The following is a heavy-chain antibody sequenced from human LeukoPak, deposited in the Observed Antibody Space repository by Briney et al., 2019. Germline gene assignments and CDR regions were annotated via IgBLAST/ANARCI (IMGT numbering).Heavy chain of an antibody. V-gene: IGHV3-15*01. CDR1: GFTFSNAW. Sequence: PGGSLRLSCAASGFTFSNAWMSWVRQAPGKGLEWVGRIKSKTDGGTTDYAAPVKGRFTISRDDSKNTLYLQMNSLKTEDTAVYYCTTRPLGYCSSTSCYEYYYYMDVWGKGTTVTVSS. D-gene: IGHD2-2*01. CDR3: TTRPLGYCSSTSCYEYYYYMDV. J-gene: IGHJ6*03. CDR2: IKSKTDGGTT.